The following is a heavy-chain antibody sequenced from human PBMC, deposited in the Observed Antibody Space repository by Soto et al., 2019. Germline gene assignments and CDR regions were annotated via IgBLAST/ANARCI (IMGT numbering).Heavy chain of an antibody. V-gene: IGHV1-69*06. J-gene: IGHJ6*02. Sequence: ASVKVSCKASGGTFSSYAISWVRQAPGQGLEWMGGIIPIFGTANYAQKFQGRVTITADKSTSTAYMELSSLRSEDTAVYYCARVGGYTGYSSSWYNSYYYYGMDVWGQGXTVTVPS. CDR1: GGTFSSYA. CDR3: ARVGGYTGYSSSWYNSYYYYGMDV. D-gene: IGHD6-13*01. CDR2: IIPIFGTA.